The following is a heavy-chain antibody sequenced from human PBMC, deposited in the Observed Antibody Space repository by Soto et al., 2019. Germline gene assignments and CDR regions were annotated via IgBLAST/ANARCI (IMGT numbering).Heavy chain of an antibody. J-gene: IGHJ4*02. CDR3: ARDGGRHSGGIDY. D-gene: IGHD1-26*01. V-gene: IGHV1-69*01. Sequence: QVQLVQSGAEVKKPGSSVEVSCKASGGTFSSYSINWVRQAPGQGLEWMGEIIAIFGTANYAQKCQGRVTITADESTTTAYMELSSLRSEDTAVYYCARDGGRHSGGIDYWGQGPLVTVS. CDR1: GGTFSSYS. CDR2: IIAIFGTA.